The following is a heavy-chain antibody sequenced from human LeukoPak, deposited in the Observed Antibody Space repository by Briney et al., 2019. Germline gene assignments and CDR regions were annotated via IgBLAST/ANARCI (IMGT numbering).Heavy chain of an antibody. V-gene: IGHV4-39*01. J-gene: IGHJ4*02. CDR3: ARHRIPAALASAFDY. Sequence: SETLSLTCTVSGGSISSSSYYWDWIRQPPGKGLEWIGAIYYSGNTNYNPSLKSRVTISVDTSKNQFSLKLSSVAAADTAVYYCARHRIPAALASAFDYWGQGTLVTVSS. CDR1: GGSISSSSYY. D-gene: IGHD2-2*01. CDR2: IYYSGNT.